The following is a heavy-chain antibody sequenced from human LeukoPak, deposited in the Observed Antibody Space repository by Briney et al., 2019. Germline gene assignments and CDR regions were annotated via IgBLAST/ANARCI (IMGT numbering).Heavy chain of an antibody. Sequence: SVKVSCKASGFTFTSSAVQWVRQARGQRLEWIGWIVVGSGNTNYAQKFQERVTITRDMSTSTAYMELSSLRSDDTAVYYCARDHQLVVVIPGYWGQGTLVTVSS. CDR3: ARDHQLVVVIPGY. V-gene: IGHV1-58*01. CDR1: GFTFTSSA. D-gene: IGHD3-22*01. J-gene: IGHJ4*02. CDR2: IVVGSGNT.